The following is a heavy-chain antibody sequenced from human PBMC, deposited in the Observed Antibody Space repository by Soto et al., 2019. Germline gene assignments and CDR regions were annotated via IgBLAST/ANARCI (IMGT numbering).Heavy chain of an antibody. Sequence: QVQLVQSGAEVKKPGASVKVSCKASGYTFTSYGISWVRQAPGQGLEWMGWISAYNGNTNYAQKLQGRVTMTTDTSTSTADMELRSLRSDDTAVYYCASGYCSSTSCYTGDAFDIWGQGTMVTVSS. CDR2: ISAYNGNT. J-gene: IGHJ3*02. CDR3: ASGYCSSTSCYTGDAFDI. CDR1: GYTFTSYG. V-gene: IGHV1-18*01. D-gene: IGHD2-2*02.